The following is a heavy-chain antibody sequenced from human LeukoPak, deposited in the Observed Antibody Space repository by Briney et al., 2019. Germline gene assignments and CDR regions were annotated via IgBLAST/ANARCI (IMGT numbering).Heavy chain of an antibody. CDR2: ISAYNGNT. D-gene: IGHD1-20*01. V-gene: IGHV1-18*01. J-gene: IGHJ4*02. CDR1: GYTFTSYG. Sequence: ASVKVSCKASGYTFTSYGISWVRQAPGQGLEWMGWISAYNGNTNYAQKLQGRVTMTTDTSTSTAYMELRSLRSDDTAVYYCARDPSITGTLLGRYYFDYWGRGTLVTVSS. CDR3: ARDPSITGTLLGRYYFDY.